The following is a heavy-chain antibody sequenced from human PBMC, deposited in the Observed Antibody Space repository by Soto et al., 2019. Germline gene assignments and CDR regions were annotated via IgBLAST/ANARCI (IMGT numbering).Heavy chain of an antibody. CDR1: GYTFTSYG. J-gene: IGHJ4*02. Sequence: QVQLVQSGAEVKKPGASVKVSCKASGYTFTSYGISWVRQAPGQGLEWMGWISAYNGNTHYAQKLQGRVSMTTDTPTSTAYMGLRSLRSDDTAVYYCARDSVYCGGGSCYPFDDWGQGTLVTVSS. V-gene: IGHV1-18*01. D-gene: IGHD2-15*01. CDR2: ISAYNGNT. CDR3: ARDSVYCGGGSCYPFDD.